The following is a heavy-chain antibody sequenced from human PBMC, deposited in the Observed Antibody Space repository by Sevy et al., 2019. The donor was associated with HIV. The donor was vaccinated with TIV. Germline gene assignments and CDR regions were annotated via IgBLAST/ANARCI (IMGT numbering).Heavy chain of an antibody. CDR3: ARGNSGSFDY. J-gene: IGHJ4*02. CDR1: GFSFSSYW. Sequence: GGSLRLSCAASGFSFSSYWMHWVRQAPGKGLEWVANIKQDESEKYYAASVKGRFTISRDNAKNSVYLQMNSLRTEDMAIYYCARGNSGSFDYWGQGTLVTVSS. V-gene: IGHV3-7*03. CDR2: IKQDESEK. D-gene: IGHD3-22*01.